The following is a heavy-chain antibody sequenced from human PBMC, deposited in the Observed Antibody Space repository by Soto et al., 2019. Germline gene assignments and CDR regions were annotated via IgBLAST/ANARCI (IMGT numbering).Heavy chain of an antibody. CDR1: GDSVSSNSAA. CDR2: TYYRSKWYN. CDR3: ARVAPAYDFWSCIGQNDAFDI. Sequence: PSQTLSLTCAISGDSVSSNSAAWNWIRQSPSRGLEWLGRTYYRSKWYNDYAVSVKSRITINPDTSKNQFSLQLNSVTPEDTAVYYCARVAPAYDFWSCIGQNDAFDIWGQGTMVTVSS. V-gene: IGHV6-1*01. D-gene: IGHD3-3*01. J-gene: IGHJ3*02.